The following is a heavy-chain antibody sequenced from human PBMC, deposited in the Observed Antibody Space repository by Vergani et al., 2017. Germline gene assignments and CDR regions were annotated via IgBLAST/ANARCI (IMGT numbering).Heavy chain of an antibody. D-gene: IGHD2-2*02. CDR1: GFTFSSYS. Sequence: EVQLVESGGGLVQPGGSLGLSCAASGFTFSSYSMNWVRQAPGKGLEWVSYISSSSSTIYYADSVKGRFTISRDNAKNSLYLQMNSLRAEDTAVYYCARGVDXVVVPAAIPGWFDPWGQGTLVTVSS. CDR2: ISSSSSTI. J-gene: IGHJ5*02. V-gene: IGHV3-48*01. CDR3: ARGVDXVVVPAAIPGWFDP.